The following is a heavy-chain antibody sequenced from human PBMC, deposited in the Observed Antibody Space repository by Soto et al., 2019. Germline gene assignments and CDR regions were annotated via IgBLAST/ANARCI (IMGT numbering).Heavy chain of an antibody. D-gene: IGHD5-18*01. Sequence: EVQLVESGGGLVQPGGSLRLSCGASGFTFRTYWLSWVRQVPGKGLEWVANINQDGSEKNYVDSVKGRFTISRDNAKNSLYLQMSSLRAEDTALYYCARDGSTSWYSYDYHSMEVWGQGTTVTVSS. CDR1: GFTFRTYW. J-gene: IGHJ6*02. V-gene: IGHV3-7*05. CDR3: ARDGSTSWYSYDYHSMEV. CDR2: INQDGSEK.